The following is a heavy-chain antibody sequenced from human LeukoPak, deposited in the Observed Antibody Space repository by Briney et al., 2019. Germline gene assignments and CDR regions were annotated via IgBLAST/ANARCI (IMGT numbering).Heavy chain of an antibody. V-gene: IGHV1-18*04. J-gene: IGHJ4*02. CDR1: GYTFTSYG. CDR2: ISAYNGNT. D-gene: IGHD2-2*01. Sequence: ASVKVSCKASGYTFTSYGISWVRQAPGQGLEWMGWISAYNGNTNHAQKLQGRVTMTTDTSTSTAYMELRSLRSDDTAVYYCVRDSGRDIVVVPASFDYWGQGTLVTVSS. CDR3: VRDSGRDIVVVPASFDY.